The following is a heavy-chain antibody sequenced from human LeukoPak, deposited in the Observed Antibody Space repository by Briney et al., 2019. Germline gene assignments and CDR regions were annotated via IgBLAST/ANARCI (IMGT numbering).Heavy chain of an antibody. D-gene: IGHD1-1*01. CDR2: IYYSGST. Sequence: PSETLSLTCTVSGGSISSGGYYWSWIPQHPGKGLEWVGYIYYSGSTYYNPSLKSRVTISVDTSKNQFSLKLSSVTAADTAVYYCARGWDTAGTGWFDPWGQGTLVTVSS. CDR1: GGSISSGGYY. CDR3: ARGWDTAGTGWFDP. J-gene: IGHJ5*02. V-gene: IGHV4-31*03.